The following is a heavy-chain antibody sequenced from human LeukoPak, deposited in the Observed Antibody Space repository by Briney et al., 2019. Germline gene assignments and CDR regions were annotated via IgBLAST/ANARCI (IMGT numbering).Heavy chain of an antibody. Sequence: GGSLRVSCAASGFTFSSYAMHWVRQAPGKGLEWVAAIGEDGIDKYYADSVKGRFTISRDNSKNTLYLQMNSLRPEDTAVYYCAKREYCSGGSCYHFDYWGQGTRVTVPS. V-gene: IGHV3-30*02. CDR3: AKREYCSGGSCYHFDY. CDR2: IGEDGIDK. D-gene: IGHD2-15*01. J-gene: IGHJ4*02. CDR1: GFTFSSYA.